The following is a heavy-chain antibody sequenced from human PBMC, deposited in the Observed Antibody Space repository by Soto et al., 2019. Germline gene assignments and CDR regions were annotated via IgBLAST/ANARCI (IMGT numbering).Heavy chain of an antibody. CDR3: ARDFDY. J-gene: IGHJ4*02. V-gene: IGHV4-59*12. CDR2: AFHTGGT. Sequence: PSETLSLTCTVSGGSISRYYWNWIRQPPGRGLEWIGYAFHTGGTNYNPSLKSRVTISVDSSKSQFALKLTSVTAADTAVYYCARDFDYWGQGTLVTVSS. CDR1: GGSISRYY.